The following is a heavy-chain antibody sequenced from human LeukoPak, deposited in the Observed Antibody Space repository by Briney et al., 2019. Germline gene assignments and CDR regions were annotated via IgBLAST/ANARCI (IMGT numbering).Heavy chain of an antibody. Sequence: PSETLSLTCTVSGGSLSSSSYYWGWIRQPPGKGLEWIGTIFYSGSTYYNPSLKSRVTISVDTSKNQFSLKLSSVTAADTAVYYCARGGLSLRYFDYWGQGTLVTVSS. CDR2: IFYSGST. V-gene: IGHV4-39*01. CDR3: ARGGLSLRYFDY. D-gene: IGHD5/OR15-5a*01. J-gene: IGHJ4*02. CDR1: GGSLSSSSYY.